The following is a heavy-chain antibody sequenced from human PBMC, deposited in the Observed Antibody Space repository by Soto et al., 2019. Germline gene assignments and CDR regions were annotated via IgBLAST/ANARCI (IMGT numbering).Heavy chain of an antibody. V-gene: IGHV2-5*02. D-gene: IGHD2-2*01. Sequence: QITLKESGPTLVEPTQTLTLTCTFSGFSFTTTGVGVGWIRQPQGKALEWLALFCLDDDRRYIPSLRSRLTVTKDTSKTQVFLTMTNLDPVDTVTYYYAHTPAGYCSSVSCYFAHWGQGTLVTVSS. CDR2: FCLDDDR. J-gene: IGHJ4*02. CDR1: GFSFTTTGVG. CDR3: AHTPAGYCSSVSCYFAH.